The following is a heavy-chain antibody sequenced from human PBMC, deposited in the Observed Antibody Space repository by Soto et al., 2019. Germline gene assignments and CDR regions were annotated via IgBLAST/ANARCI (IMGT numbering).Heavy chain of an antibody. CDR3: ARGTYYYDSSGYYYPFGY. CDR2: IIPILGIA. D-gene: IGHD3-22*01. CDR1: GGTFSSYT. Sequence: SVKVSCKASGGTFSSYTISWVRQAPGQGLEWMGRIIPILGIANYAQKFQGRVTITADKSTSTAYMELSSLRSEDTAVYYCARGTYYYDSSGYYYPFGYWGQGTLVTVSS. J-gene: IGHJ4*02. V-gene: IGHV1-69*02.